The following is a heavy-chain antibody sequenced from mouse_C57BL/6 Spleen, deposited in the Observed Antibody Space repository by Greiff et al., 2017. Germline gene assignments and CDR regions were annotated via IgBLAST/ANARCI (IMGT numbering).Heavy chain of an antibody. J-gene: IGHJ4*01. Sequence: VQLQQSGAELVKPGASVKMSCKASGYTFTSYWITWVKPRPGQGLEWIGDIYPGSGSTNYNEKFKSKATLTVDTSSSTAYMQLSSLTSADSAVYYCARGEIYDGYPDAMDYWGQGTSVTVSS. CDR2: IYPGSGST. CDR1: GYTFTSYW. V-gene: IGHV1-55*01. D-gene: IGHD2-3*01. CDR3: ARGEIYDGYPDAMDY.